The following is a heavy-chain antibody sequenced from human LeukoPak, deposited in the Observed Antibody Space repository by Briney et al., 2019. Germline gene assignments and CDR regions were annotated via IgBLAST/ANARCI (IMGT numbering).Heavy chain of an antibody. J-gene: IGHJ4*02. CDR3: ARGPYYFDS. CDR2: IYYSGGN. CDR1: GGSISSSGYY. V-gene: IGHV4-39*07. Sequence: SETLSLTCTVSGGSISSSGYYWGWIRQPPGKGLEWIGSIYYSGGNYYNPSLNSRVTISVDTSKNQFSLRLSSVTAADTAVYYCARGPYYFDSWGPGTLVTVSS.